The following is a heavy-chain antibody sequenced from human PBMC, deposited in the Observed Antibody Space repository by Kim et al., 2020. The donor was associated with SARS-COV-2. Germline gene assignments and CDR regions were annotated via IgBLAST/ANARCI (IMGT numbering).Heavy chain of an antibody. CDR2: ISTNGVST. J-gene: IGHJ4*02. CDR1: GFTFSSYA. CDR3: ARAHCGSTSCPPDY. V-gene: IGHV3-64*01. D-gene: IGHD2-2*01. Sequence: GGSLRLSCAASGFTFSSYAMHWVRQAPGKGLEHVSAISTNGVSTYYVNSVKGIFTISRDNSKNTLYLQMGSLRAEDMAVYHCARAHCGSTSCPPDYWGQG.